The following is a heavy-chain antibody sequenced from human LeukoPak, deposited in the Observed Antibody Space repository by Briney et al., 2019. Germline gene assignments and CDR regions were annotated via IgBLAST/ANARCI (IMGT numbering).Heavy chain of an antibody. D-gene: IGHD1-26*01. V-gene: IGHV3-48*01. CDR3: AKGGRASGSYYYFDY. J-gene: IGHJ4*02. CDR2: ISSSSSTI. CDR1: GFTFSSYS. Sequence: PGGSLRLSCAASGFTFSSYSMNWVRQAPGKGLEWVSYISSSSSTIYYVDSVKGRFTTSRDNAKNSLYLQMNSLRAEDTAVYYCAKGGRASGSYYYFDYWGQGTLVTVSS.